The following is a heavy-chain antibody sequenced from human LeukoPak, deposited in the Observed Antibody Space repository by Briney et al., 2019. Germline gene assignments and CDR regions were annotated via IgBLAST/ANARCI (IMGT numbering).Heavy chain of an antibody. Sequence: ASVKVSCKASGYTFTSYWIGWVRQMPGKGLEWMGIIYPGDSDTRYSPSFQGQVTISADKSISTAYLQWSSLKASDTAMYYCARRGTNWFDPWGQGTLVTVSS. D-gene: IGHD1-1*01. J-gene: IGHJ5*02. CDR3: ARRGTNWFDP. CDR1: GYTFTSYW. CDR2: IYPGDSDT. V-gene: IGHV5-51*01.